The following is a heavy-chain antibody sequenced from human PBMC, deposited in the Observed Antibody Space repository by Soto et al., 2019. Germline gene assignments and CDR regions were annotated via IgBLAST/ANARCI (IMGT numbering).Heavy chain of an antibody. Sequence: GPSVKVSCKASVYTYTSYAIHWVRQAPGQRLEWMGWINAGNGNTKYSQKFQGRVTITRDTSASTAYMELSSLRSEDTAVYYCARDMPNYDFWSGYSSHGMDVWGQGTTVTVSS. CDR2: INAGNGNT. CDR1: VYTYTSYA. J-gene: IGHJ6*02. V-gene: IGHV1-3*01. D-gene: IGHD3-3*01. CDR3: ARDMPNYDFWSGYSSHGMDV.